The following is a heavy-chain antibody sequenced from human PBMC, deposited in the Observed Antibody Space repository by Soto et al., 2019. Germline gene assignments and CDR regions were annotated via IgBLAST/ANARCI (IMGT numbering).Heavy chain of an antibody. CDR2: INAGNGNT. CDR3: ARAWVVVTAPDY. V-gene: IGHV1-3*05. CDR1: GYTFTSYA. Sequence: QVQLVQSGAEEKKPGASVKVSCKASGYTFTSYAMHWVRQAPGQRLEWMGWINAGNGNTKYSQKFQGRVTITRDTAASTGYMELSSLRSEDTAVYYCARAWVVVTAPDYWGQGTLGTVSS. J-gene: IGHJ4*02. D-gene: IGHD2-21*02.